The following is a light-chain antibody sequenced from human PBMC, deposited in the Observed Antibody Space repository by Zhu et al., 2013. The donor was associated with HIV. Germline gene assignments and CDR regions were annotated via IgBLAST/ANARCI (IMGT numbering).Light chain of an antibody. J-gene: IGLJ3*02. V-gene: IGLV1-47*01. CDR1: SSNIGTNY. CDR2: GND. CDR3: AAWDGGLSGWL. Sequence: QSVLTQPPSASGTPGQRVTISCSGSSSNIGTNYVYWYQQLPGTAPKLLIYGNDRRPSGVPDRFSGSKSGTSASLAISGLRSEDEAHYYCAAWDGGLSGWLFGGGTKLTVL.